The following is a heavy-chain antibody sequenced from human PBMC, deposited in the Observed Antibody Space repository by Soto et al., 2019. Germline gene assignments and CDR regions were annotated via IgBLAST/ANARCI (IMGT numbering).Heavy chain of an antibody. CDR1: GDSITNSNW. CDR3: ARDLGTGTDY. J-gene: IGHJ4*02. V-gene: IGHV4-4*02. CDR2: IYHSGAT. D-gene: IGHD1-1*01. Sequence: QVQLQESGPGLVKPSGTLSLTCAVSGDSITNSNWWSWVRQAPGKGLEWIGEIYHSGATTYNPSLKSRATISVDPSNNLFSLKLTSVTAADTAVYFCARDLGTGTDYWGQGTLVTVAS.